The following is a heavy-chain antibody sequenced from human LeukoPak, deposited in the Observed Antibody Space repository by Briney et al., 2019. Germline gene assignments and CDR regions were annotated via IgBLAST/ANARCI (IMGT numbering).Heavy chain of an antibody. Sequence: ASVKVSCKASGYTFTGYYMHWVRQAPGQGLEWMGWINPNSGGTNYAQKFQGRVTMTRDTSISTAYMELRRLRSDDTAVYYCARGRIAAAGGFDYWGQGTLVTVSS. CDR2: INPNSGGT. J-gene: IGHJ4*02. V-gene: IGHV1-2*02. CDR3: ARGRIAAAGGFDY. D-gene: IGHD6-13*01. CDR1: GYTFTGYY.